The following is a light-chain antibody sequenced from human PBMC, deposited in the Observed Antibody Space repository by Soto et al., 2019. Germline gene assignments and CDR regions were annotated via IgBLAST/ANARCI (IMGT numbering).Light chain of an antibody. V-gene: IGKV1-12*01. Sequence: DIQMTQSPSSVSASVGDRVTITCRTSQGISSWVAWYQQKPGKAPRLLIYAASSLQSGDTSRFSGSGSGTDLTLTISSLPPEDFATYYCQPANSFPLTFGEGTKVEIK. CDR2: AAS. CDR1: QGISSW. CDR3: QPANSFPLT. J-gene: IGKJ4*01.